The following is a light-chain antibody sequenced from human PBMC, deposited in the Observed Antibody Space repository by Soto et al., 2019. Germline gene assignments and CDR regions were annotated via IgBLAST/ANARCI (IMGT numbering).Light chain of an antibody. CDR3: QQYDSFIFT. J-gene: IGKJ3*01. CDR2: GAS. CDR1: QSVTSSY. V-gene: IGKV3-20*01. Sequence: IVLTQSPGTLSLSPGERATLSCRASQSVTSSYLAWYQQKPGQAPRLLIYGASRRATGIPDRFSGGGSGTDFTLTISRLEPEDFAVYYCQQYDSFIFTFGPGTKVDIK.